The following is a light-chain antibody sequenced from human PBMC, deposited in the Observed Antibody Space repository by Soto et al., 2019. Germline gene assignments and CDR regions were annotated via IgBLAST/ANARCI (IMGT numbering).Light chain of an antibody. V-gene: IGKV3-15*01. CDR1: QSVSTN. J-gene: IGKJ1*01. Sequence: EIVMTQSPATLSVSPGDRASLSCRASQSVSTNLAWYQQKPGQAPVLLIYGASSRAGGVPARFSGSGSGTEFTLTISSLQSEDFAVYYCQQYNDSPPWTFGQGTKVDIK. CDR3: QQYNDSPPWT. CDR2: GAS.